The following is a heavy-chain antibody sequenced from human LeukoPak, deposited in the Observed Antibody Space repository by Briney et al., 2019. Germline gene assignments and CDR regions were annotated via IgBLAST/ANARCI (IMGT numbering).Heavy chain of an antibody. J-gene: IGHJ6*02. D-gene: IGHD2-15*01. CDR1: GFTFSSYA. Sequence: GGSLRLSCAASGFTFSSYAMSWVRQAPGKGLEWVSAISGSGGSTYYADSVKGRFTISRGNSKNTLYLQMNSLRAEDTAVYYCGGYCSGGSCYDYYYGMDVWGQGTTVTVSS. CDR3: GGYCSGGSCYDYYYGMDV. CDR2: ISGSGGST. V-gene: IGHV3-23*01.